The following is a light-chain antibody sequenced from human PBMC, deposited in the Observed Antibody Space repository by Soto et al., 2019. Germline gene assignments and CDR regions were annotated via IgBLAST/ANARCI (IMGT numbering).Light chain of an antibody. CDR1: QSVTSNY. CDR2: AAS. Sequence: EVVLTQSPGTVSLSPGERATLSCRASQSVTSNYLAWYQQKPGQAPRLLIYAASNRATGIPDRFSGSGSGTDFTLSISRLEPEDFAVYYCQHDGSSVTCTVGQETKVDIK. J-gene: IGKJ1*01. CDR3: QHDGSSVTCT. V-gene: IGKV3-20*01.